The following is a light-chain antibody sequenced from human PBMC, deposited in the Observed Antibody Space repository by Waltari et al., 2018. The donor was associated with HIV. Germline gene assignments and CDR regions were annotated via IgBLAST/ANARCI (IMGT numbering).Light chain of an antibody. CDR3: QSADTSGTHVV. J-gene: IGLJ2*01. Sequence: SYELTQPPSVSVSPGQTARIPHPGIAFQKQYAYWYPQKPGQAPVLVIYKDSERPSGIPERFSGSSSGTTVTLTISGVQAEDEADYYCQSADTSGTHVVFGGGTKLTVL. CDR1: AFQKQY. V-gene: IGLV3-25*03. CDR2: KDS.